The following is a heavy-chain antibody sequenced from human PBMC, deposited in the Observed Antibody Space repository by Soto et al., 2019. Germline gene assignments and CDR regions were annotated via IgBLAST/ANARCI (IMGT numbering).Heavy chain of an antibody. CDR1: GGTFSSYA. J-gene: IGHJ6*02. CDR3: ARMVDTMVRGGYGMDV. Sequence: QVQLVQSGAEVKKTGSSVKVSCKASGGTFSSYAISWVRQAPGQGLEWMGGIIPIFGTANYAQKFQGRVTITADESTSTAYMELSSLRSEDTAVYYCARMVDTMVRGGYGMDVWGQGTTVTVSS. V-gene: IGHV1-69*01. D-gene: IGHD3-10*01. CDR2: IIPIFGTA.